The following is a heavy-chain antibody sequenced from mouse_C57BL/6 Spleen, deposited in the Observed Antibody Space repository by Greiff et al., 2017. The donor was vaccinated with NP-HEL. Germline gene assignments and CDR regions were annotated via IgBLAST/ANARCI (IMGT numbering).Heavy chain of an antibody. CDR3: ASYGNYGAMDY. J-gene: IGHJ4*01. CDR2: IYPGDGDT. V-gene: IGHV1-80*01. CDR1: GYAFSSYW. Sequence: VQLQESGAELVKPGASVKISCKASGYAFSSYWMNWVKQRPGKGLEWIGQIYPGDGDTNYNGKFKGKATLTADKSSSTAYMQLSSLTSEDSAVYFCASYGNYGAMDYWGQGTSVTVSS. D-gene: IGHD2-1*01.